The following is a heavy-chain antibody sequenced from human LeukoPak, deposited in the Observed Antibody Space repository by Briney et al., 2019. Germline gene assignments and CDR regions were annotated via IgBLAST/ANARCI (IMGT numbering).Heavy chain of an antibody. J-gene: IGHJ5*02. V-gene: IGHV4-34*01. CDR3: ARGRPMKNNWFDP. D-gene: IGHD3-22*01. Sequence: SETLSLTCTVSGGSISSYYWSWIRQPPGKGLEWIGEINHSGSTNYNPSLKSRVTISVDTSKNQFSLKLSSVTAADTAVYYCARGRPMKNNWFDPWGQGTLVTVSS. CDR2: INHSGST. CDR1: GGSISSYY.